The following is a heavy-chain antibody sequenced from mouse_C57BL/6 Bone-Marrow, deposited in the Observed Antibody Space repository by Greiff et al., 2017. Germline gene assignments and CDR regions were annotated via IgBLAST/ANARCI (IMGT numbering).Heavy chain of an antibody. Sequence: QVQLQQPGAELVMPGASVKLSCKASGYTFTSYWMHWVKQRPGQGLEWIGEIDPSDSYTNYNQKFKGKSTLTVDNSSSTAYMQLSSLTSEDSAVYYCARGCLLPFDYWGQGTTLTVSS. CDR2: IDPSDSYT. CDR3: ARGCLLPFDY. CDR1: GYTFTSYW. J-gene: IGHJ2*01. V-gene: IGHV1-69*01. D-gene: IGHD3-3*01.